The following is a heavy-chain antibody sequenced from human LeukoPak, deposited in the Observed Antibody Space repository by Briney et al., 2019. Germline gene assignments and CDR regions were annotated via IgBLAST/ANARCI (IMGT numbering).Heavy chain of an antibody. CDR3: ARDSPYSGSYYPFDN. CDR2: ISAYNGNT. V-gene: IGHV1-18*01. J-gene: IGHJ4*02. D-gene: IGHD1-26*01. Sequence: ASVKVSCKASGYSFTSYGISWVRQAPGQGLEWMGWISAYNGNTNYAQKLQGRVAMTTDTSTSTAYMELRSLRSDDTAVYYCARDSPYSGSYYPFDNWGQGTLVTVSS. CDR1: GYSFTSYG.